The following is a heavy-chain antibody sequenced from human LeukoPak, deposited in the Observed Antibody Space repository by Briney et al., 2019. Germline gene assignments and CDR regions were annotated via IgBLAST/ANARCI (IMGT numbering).Heavy chain of an antibody. Sequence: ASVKVSCKASVGTFSSYAISWVRQAPGQGLEWMGGIIPIFGTANYAQKFQGRVTITTDESTSTAYMELSSLRSEDTAVYYCARGAYCSGGSCYGHFDYWGQGTLVTVSS. CDR3: ARGAYCSGGSCYGHFDY. V-gene: IGHV1-69*05. CDR2: IIPIFGTA. J-gene: IGHJ4*02. CDR1: VGTFSSYA. D-gene: IGHD2-15*01.